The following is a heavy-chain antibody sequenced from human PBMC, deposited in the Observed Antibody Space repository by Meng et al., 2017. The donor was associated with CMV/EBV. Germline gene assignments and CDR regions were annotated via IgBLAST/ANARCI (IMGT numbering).Heavy chain of an antibody. Sequence: GGSLRLSCAASGFTFSSYWMHWVRQAPGKGPVWVSRINSDGSSTSYADSVKGRFTISRDNAKNTLYLQMNSLRAEDTAVYYCARGDFWSGSLDLWGQGTLVTVSS. V-gene: IGHV3-74*01. CDR2: INSDGSST. CDR3: ARGDFWSGSLDL. J-gene: IGHJ4*02. CDR1: GFTFSSYW. D-gene: IGHD3-3*01.